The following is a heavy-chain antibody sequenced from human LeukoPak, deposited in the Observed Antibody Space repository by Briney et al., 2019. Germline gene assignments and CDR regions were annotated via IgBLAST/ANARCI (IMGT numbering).Heavy chain of an antibody. J-gene: IGHJ4*02. V-gene: IGHV1-2*02. CDR2: INPNSGGT. D-gene: IGHD3-10*01. Sequence: VSVKVSCRASGYTFTGYYMHWVRQAPGQGLEWMGWINPNSGGTNYAQKFQGRVTMTRDTSISTAYMELSRLRSDDTAVYYCARAQRYYYGSGSSDYWGQGTLVTVSS. CDR1: GYTFTGYY. CDR3: ARAQRYYYGSGSSDY.